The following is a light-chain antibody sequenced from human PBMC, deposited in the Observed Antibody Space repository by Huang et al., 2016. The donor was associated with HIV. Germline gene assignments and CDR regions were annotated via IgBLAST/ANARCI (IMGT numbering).Light chain of an antibody. Sequence: DVVLTQSPLSLPVTLGQPASISCRSSQSLVYTDGNTYLNWYQQRPGQSPRRLISKISNRDAGVPDRFSGSGSGTDFTLKISRVEAEDVGTYYCMQGIYGPPVFGQGTKLEIK. J-gene: IGKJ2*01. CDR2: KIS. V-gene: IGKV2-30*01. CDR1: QSLVYTDGNTY. CDR3: MQGIYGPPV.